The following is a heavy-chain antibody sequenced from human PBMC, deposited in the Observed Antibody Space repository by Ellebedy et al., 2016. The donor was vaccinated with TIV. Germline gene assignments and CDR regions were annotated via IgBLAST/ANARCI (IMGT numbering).Heavy chain of an antibody. J-gene: IGHJ4*02. V-gene: IGHV3-21*01. Sequence: GGSLRLSXAASGFTFSSYSMNWVRQAPGKGLEWVSSISSSSSYIYYADSVKGRFTISRDNAKNSLSLQMNSLRAEDTAVYYCARVRRHHCYVDYWGQGTLVTVSS. CDR1: GFTFSSYS. CDR2: ISSSSSYI. CDR3: ARVRRHHCYVDY. D-gene: IGHD2-2*01.